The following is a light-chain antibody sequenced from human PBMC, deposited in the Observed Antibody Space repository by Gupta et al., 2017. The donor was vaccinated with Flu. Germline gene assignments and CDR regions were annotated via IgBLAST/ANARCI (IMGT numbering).Light chain of an antibody. Sequence: QSALTQPASVSGSPGQSITISCTGPSSDVGAYNYVSWYKQYPGKAPKGMMDEVSNRPSGVSNRVSGSKSGNTASLHTSGLQAEDEADDYCSSSTPSRTVVFGGGTKLTFL. V-gene: IGLV2-14*01. CDR1: SSDVGAYNY. CDR3: SSSTPSRTVV. CDR2: EVS. J-gene: IGLJ3*02.